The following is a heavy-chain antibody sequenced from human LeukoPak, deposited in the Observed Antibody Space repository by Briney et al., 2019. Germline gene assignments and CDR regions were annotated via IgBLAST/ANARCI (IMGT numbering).Heavy chain of an antibody. CDR2: IGGGDT. J-gene: IGHJ4*02. Sequence: PGGSLRLSCSASGFTFRNFDISWVRQAQGKGLEWVSSIGGGDTHYADSVKGRFTISRDDSRSTVDLQMSSLRAEDTAVYYCAKDGQSFNAMYDYFDSWGQGTLVTVSS. CDR3: AKDGQSFNAMYDYFDS. D-gene: IGHD2-8*01. CDR1: GFTFRNFD. V-gene: IGHV3-23*01.